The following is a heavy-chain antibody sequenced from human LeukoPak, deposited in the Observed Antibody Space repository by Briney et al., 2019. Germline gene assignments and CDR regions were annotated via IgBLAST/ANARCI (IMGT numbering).Heavy chain of an antibody. CDR1: GFTFSWYW. CDR2: IRYDGDEK. Sequence: PGVSLRLSCAASGFTFSWYWMTWVRQAPRKGLEWVATIRYDGDEKFYVDSVTGRFTISRDNAKNSLFLHMNSLAAEDTAVYYCVRESFSRGDFNWGQGTLVSVSS. V-gene: IGHV3-7*01. D-gene: IGHD7-27*01. J-gene: IGHJ4*02. CDR3: VRESFSRGDFN.